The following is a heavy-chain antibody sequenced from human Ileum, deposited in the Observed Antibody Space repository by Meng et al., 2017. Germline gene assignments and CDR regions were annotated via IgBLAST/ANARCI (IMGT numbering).Heavy chain of an antibody. CDR2: SYYDGSS. J-gene: IGHJ4*02. Sequence: QVQLQESGPGLVKPSQTLSLTCRVSGASLSTGGYYWGWIRQQPGKGLEWIGYSYYDGSSYYNPSLKSRPIISLDASKSQFSLGLTSMTAADTAIYYCTRGGFGYSVPFDFWGQGTLVTVSS. CDR1: GASLSTGGYY. D-gene: IGHD5/OR15-5a*01. CDR3: TRGGFGYSVPFDF. V-gene: IGHV4-31*03.